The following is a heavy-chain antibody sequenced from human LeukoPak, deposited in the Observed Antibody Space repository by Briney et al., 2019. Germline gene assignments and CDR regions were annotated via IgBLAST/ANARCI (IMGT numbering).Heavy chain of an antibody. CDR2: ISGSGGST. V-gene: IGHV3-23*01. Sequence: GGSLRLSCAASGFTFSNSAMSWARQAPGKGLEWVSGISGSGGSTYYAESVKGRFTISRDNSKNTPYLQMNSLRAEDTAVYYCAKDRTSSPGAYWGQGTLVTVSS. J-gene: IGHJ4*02. CDR3: AKDRTSSPGAY. D-gene: IGHD6-6*01. CDR1: GFTFSNSA.